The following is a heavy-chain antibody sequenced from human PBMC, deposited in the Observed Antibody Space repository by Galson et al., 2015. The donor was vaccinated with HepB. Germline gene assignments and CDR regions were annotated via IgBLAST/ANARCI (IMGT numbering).Heavy chain of an antibody. CDR2: IYPGDSDT. CDR3: ARQDTGDYGDYVNGAFDI. D-gene: IGHD4-17*01. J-gene: IGHJ3*02. V-gene: IGHV5-51*01. Sequence: QSGAEVKKPGESLKISCKGSGYSFTSYWIGWVRQMPGKGLEWMGIIYPGDSDTRYSPSFQGQVTISADKSISTAYLQWSSLKASDTAMYYCARQDTGDYGDYVNGAFDIWGQGTMVTVSS. CDR1: GYSFTSYW.